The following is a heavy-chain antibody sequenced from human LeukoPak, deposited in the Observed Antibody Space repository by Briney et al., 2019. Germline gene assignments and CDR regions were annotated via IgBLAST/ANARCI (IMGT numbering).Heavy chain of an antibody. V-gene: IGHV1-69*01. J-gene: IGHJ4*02. CDR3: ARRRGYSYGQFDY. CDR1: GGTFTSYA. CDR2: IIPIFGTA. Sequence: SVKVSCKASGGTFTSYAISWVRQAPGQGLEWMGGIIPIFGTANYAQKFQGRVTITADESTSTAYMELSSLRSEDTAVYYCARRRGYSYGQFDYWGQGTLVTVSS. D-gene: IGHD5-18*01.